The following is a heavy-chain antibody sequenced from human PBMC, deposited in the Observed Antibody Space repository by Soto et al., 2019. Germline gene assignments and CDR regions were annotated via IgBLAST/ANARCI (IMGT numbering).Heavy chain of an antibody. CDR2: IIPILGIA. Sequence: QVQLVQSGAEVKKPGSSVKVSCKASGGTFSSYTISWVRQAPGQGLEWMGRIIPILGIANYAQKFQGRVTITADKSTSTAYMELSSMRSEDTAVYYCAREVQGNCTNSVCFIYYYYYMDVWGKGTTVTVSS. CDR3: AREVQGNCTNSVCFIYYYYYMDV. J-gene: IGHJ6*03. V-gene: IGHV1-69*08. D-gene: IGHD2-8*01. CDR1: GGTFSSYT.